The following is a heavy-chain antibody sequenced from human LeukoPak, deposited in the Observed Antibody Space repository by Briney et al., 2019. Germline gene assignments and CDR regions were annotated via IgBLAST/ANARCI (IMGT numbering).Heavy chain of an antibody. V-gene: IGHV3-23*01. CDR3: ARGLGAYCGGDCYSFRY. CDR2: ISGSGGVT. CDR1: GFTFSSYS. D-gene: IGHD2-21*02. Sequence: PGGSLRLSCAASGFTFSSYSMNWVRQAPGKGLEWVSSISGSGGVTYYADTVKGRFTMSRDNSKNTLYLQMNSLRAEDTAVYYCARGLGAYCGGDCYSFRYWGQGTLVTVSS. J-gene: IGHJ4*02.